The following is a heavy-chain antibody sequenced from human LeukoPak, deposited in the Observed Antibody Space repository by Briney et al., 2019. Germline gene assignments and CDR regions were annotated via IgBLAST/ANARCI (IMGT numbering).Heavy chain of an antibody. J-gene: IGHJ4*02. D-gene: IGHD4-23*01. Sequence: GSLRLSCAASGFTFSSYAMHWVRQAPGKGLEWVAVISYDGSNKYYADSVKGRFTISRDNSKNTLYLQMNSLRAEDTAVYYCARRGDGPYYGGYFDYWGQGTLVTVSS. CDR2: ISYDGSNK. CDR1: GFTFSSYA. CDR3: ARRGDGPYYGGYFDY. V-gene: IGHV3-30-3*01.